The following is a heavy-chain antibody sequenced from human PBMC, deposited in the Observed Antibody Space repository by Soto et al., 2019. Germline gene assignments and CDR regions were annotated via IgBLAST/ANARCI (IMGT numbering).Heavy chain of an antibody. V-gene: IGHV4-4*02. CDR1: GVSISSTDW. CDR2: IYHGGST. CDR3: ASSKSGGSYYFDY. J-gene: IGHJ4*02. D-gene: IGHD1-26*01. Sequence: QVQLQESGPGLVKPSVTLSLTCAVSGVSISSTDWWSWVRQPPGKGLEWIGEIYHGGSTNYNPSLKSRVTISVDRSKNQFSLKLTSVTAADTAVYYCASSKSGGSYYFDYWGQGTLVTVSS.